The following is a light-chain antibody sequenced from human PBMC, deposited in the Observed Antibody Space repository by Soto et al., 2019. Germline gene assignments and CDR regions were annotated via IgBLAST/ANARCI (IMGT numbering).Light chain of an antibody. J-gene: IGKJ2*01. V-gene: IGKV3-20*01. CDR3: QQYGSSPYA. CDR1: QSVPSNY. Sequence: EIVLTQSPGTLSLSPGERATLSCRASQSVPSNYLAWYQQKPGQAPRLLIYDASNRATGIPDRFSGSGSGTDFTLTISRLEPEDFAVYYCQQYGSSPYAFGQGTKLEIK. CDR2: DAS.